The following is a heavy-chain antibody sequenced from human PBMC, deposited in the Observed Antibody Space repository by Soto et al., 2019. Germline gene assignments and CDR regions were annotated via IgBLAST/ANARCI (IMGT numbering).Heavy chain of an antibody. Sequence: GGSLKLSSPASVFPFGDFGIHWLRQAPGKGLEGVAVISHDGSDKFYADSVKARFTISRDNSKNTLYLQMSGLRAEDTAVYYCAKSPDFLCSSAKCYRYCFDYWSQGTLVTVSA. V-gene: IGHV3-30*18. J-gene: IGHJ4*02. CDR3: AKSPDFLCSSAKCYRYCFDY. D-gene: IGHD2-2*02. CDR2: ISHDGSDK. CDR1: VFPFGDFG.